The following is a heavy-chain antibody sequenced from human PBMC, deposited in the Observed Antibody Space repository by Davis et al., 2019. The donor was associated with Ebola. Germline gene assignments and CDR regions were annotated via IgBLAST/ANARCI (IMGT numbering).Heavy chain of an antibody. CDR1: GLTFSNAW. D-gene: IGHD3-16*01. J-gene: IGHJ4*02. Sequence: GESLKISSAAPGLTFSNAWMSWVRQTPGKGLEWVGRIKTKTEGGTTDYAAPVKGRFTISRDDSKNTLYLQMNSLKTEDTAVYYCTTSGIWGHDYWGQGTLVTVSS. CDR3: TTSGIWGHDY. CDR2: IKTKTEGGTT. V-gene: IGHV3-15*01.